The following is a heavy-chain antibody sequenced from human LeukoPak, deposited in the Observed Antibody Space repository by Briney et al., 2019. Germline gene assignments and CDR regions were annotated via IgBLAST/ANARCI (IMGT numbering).Heavy chain of an antibody. D-gene: IGHD4-17*01. J-gene: IGHJ6*03. Sequence: SETLSLTCTVSGGSISSYYWSWIRQPAEKGLEWIGRIYPSGSTNYNPSLKSRVTMSVDTSKNQFSLKLSSVTAADTAVYYCARVRGYYGDYAYYYYYMDVWGKGTTVTISS. CDR1: GGSISSYY. CDR3: ARVRGYYGDYAYYYYYMDV. V-gene: IGHV4-4*07. CDR2: IYPSGST.